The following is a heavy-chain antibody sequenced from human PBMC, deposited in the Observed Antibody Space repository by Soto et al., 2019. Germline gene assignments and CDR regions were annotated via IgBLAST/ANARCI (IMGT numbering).Heavy chain of an antibody. Sequence: PSETLSLTCTVSGGSISSGGYYWSWIRQHPGKGLEWIGYIYYSGSTYYNPPLKSRVTISVDTSKNQFSLKLSSVTAADTAVYYCARVCNDILTGYCTYDAFDIWGQGTMVTVSS. CDR3: ARVCNDILTGYCTYDAFDI. V-gene: IGHV4-31*03. CDR2: IYYSGST. J-gene: IGHJ3*02. D-gene: IGHD3-9*01. CDR1: GGSISSGGYY.